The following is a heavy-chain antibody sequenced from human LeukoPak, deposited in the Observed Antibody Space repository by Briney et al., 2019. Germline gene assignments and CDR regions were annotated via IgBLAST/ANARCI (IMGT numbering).Heavy chain of an antibody. CDR2: ISGSGGST. CDR1: GFTFYTYA. V-gene: IGHV3-23*01. CDR3: AKDRGRYYDSSGYYWGYYFDS. J-gene: IGHJ4*02. D-gene: IGHD3-22*01. Sequence: PGGSLRLSCAASGFTFYTYAVNWVRQAPGKGLEWVSTISGSGGSTYYADSVKGRFTISRDNSKNTLYLQMSSLRAEDTAVYYCAKDRGRYYDSSGYYWGYYFDSWGQGILVSVST.